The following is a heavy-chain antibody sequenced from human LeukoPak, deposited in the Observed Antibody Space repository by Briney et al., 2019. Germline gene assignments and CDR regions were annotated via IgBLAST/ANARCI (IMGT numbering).Heavy chain of an antibody. CDR3: ARFQYSRAARRSYYFDY. CDR1: GGTFSSYA. Sequence: GASVKVSCKASGGTFSSYAISWVRQAPGQGLEWMGRIIPILGIANYAQKFQGRVTITADKSTSTAYMELSSLRSEDTAVYYCARFQYSRAARRSYYFDYWGQGTLVTVSS. V-gene: IGHV1-69*04. J-gene: IGHJ4*02. D-gene: IGHD6-6*01. CDR2: IIPILGIA.